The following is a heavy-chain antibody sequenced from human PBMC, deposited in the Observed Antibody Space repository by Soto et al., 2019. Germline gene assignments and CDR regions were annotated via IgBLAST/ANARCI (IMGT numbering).Heavy chain of an antibody. J-gene: IGHJ4*02. CDR3: ARVGFDYYDSSGSCRIDY. Sequence: SETLSLTCAVSGGSISSSNWWSWVRQPPGKGLEWIGEIYHSGSTNYNPSLKSRVTISVDKSKNQFSLKLSSVAAADTAVYYCARVGFDYYDSSGSCRIDYWGQGTLVTVSA. CDR1: GGSISSSNW. D-gene: IGHD3-22*01. V-gene: IGHV4-4*02. CDR2: IYHSGST.